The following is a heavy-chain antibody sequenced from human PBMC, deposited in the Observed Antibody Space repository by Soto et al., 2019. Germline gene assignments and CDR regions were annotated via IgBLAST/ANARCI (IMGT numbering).Heavy chain of an antibody. CDR2: IVPIYRTA. V-gene: IGHV1-69*13. CDR1: GGTFSSYR. Sequence: SVKVSCKASGGTFSSYRINWVRQAPGQGLGWVGGIVPIYRTADYAQKFQGRVTITADESARTAYMELRGLKSQDTAVYYCARDSGAKLSSSWGQGTLVTVSS. J-gene: IGHJ4*02. CDR3: ARDSGAKLSSS. D-gene: IGHD6-13*01.